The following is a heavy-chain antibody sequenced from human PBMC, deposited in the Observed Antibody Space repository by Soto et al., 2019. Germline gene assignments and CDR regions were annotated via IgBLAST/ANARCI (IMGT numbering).Heavy chain of an antibody. CDR2: ISYDGSDK. D-gene: IGHD2-2*01. V-gene: IGHV3-30*04. CDR3: AKDPLLGYCSSTSCYDELNYGMDV. Sequence: GGSLRLSCAASGFTFSRYAIHWVRQAPGKGLEWVALISYDGSDKHYADSVKGRFTISRDNSKNTLYLQMNSLRAEDTAVYYYAKDPLLGYCSSTSCYDELNYGMDVWGQGTTVTVSS. J-gene: IGHJ6*02. CDR1: GFTFSRYA.